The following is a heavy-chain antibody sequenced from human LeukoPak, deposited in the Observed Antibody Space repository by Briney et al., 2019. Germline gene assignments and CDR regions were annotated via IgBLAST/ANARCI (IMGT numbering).Heavy chain of an antibody. Sequence: PGGSLRLSCAASGFTLSTYGMHWVRKAPGKGLEGVAVISYDGSNKYYADSVKGRFTISRDNSKNTLYLQMNSLRAEDTAVYYCAKDSIVATNSFGYWGQGTLVTVSS. CDR2: ISYDGSNK. J-gene: IGHJ4*02. CDR3: AKDSIVATNSFGY. D-gene: IGHD5-12*01. V-gene: IGHV3-30*18. CDR1: GFTLSTYG.